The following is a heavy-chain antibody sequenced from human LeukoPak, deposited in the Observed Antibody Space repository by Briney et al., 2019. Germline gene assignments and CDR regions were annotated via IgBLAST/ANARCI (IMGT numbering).Heavy chain of an antibody. D-gene: IGHD6-19*01. J-gene: IGHJ4*02. Sequence: PGGSLRLSCAASGFTVSSNYMSWVRQAPGKGLEWVSVIYSGGNTYYADSVKGRFTISRDNSKNTLYLQMNSLRVEDTAVYYCVKDSSGWYGYFDYWGQGTLVTVSS. CDR3: VKDSSGWYGYFDY. CDR1: GFTVSSNY. V-gene: IGHV3-66*01. CDR2: IYSGGNT.